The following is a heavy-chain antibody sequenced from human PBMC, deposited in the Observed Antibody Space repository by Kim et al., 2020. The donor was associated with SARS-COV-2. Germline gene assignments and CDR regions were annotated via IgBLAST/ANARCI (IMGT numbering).Heavy chain of an antibody. J-gene: IGHJ4*01. CDR1: GGSISSSSYY. Sequence: SETLSLTCTVSGGSISSSSYYWGWIRQPPGKGLEWIGSIYSSGSTYYNSSLKSRVTISVDRSKNQFSLKLSSVTAADTAVYYCAKLVYDSSGYYYVRFD. D-gene: IGHD3-22*01. CDR2: IYSSGST. V-gene: IGHV4-39*01. CDR3: AKLVYDSSGYYYVRFD.